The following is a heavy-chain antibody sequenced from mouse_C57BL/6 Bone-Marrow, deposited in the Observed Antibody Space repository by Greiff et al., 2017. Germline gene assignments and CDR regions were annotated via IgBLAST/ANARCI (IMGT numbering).Heavy chain of an antibody. CDR2: INYDGSST. Sequence: EVQLVESEGGLVQPGSSMNLSCTASGFTFSDYYMAWVRQVPEKGLEWVAYINYDGSSTYYPSFSQRRFIISRDPAKNILYLQMSSLKSEDTATNYCERDYYYSSYVGYFDVWGTGTTVTVSS. D-gene: IGHD1-1*01. J-gene: IGHJ1*03. V-gene: IGHV5-16*01. CDR3: ERDYYYSSYVGYFDV. CDR1: GFTFSDYY.